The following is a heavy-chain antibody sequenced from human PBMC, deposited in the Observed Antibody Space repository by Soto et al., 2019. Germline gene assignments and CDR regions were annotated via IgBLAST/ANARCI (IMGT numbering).Heavy chain of an antibody. J-gene: IGHJ5*02. V-gene: IGHV4-31*03. CDR2: IYYSGST. CDR3: ARERGCSGGSCYPRSFDP. D-gene: IGHD2-15*01. Sequence: QVQLQESGPGLVKPSQTLSLTCTVSGGSISSGGYYWSWIRQHPGKGLEWIGYIYYSGSTYYNPSLKSRVTISVDTSKNQFSLKLSSVTAADTAVYYCARERGCSGGSCYPRSFDPWGQGALVTVSS. CDR1: GGSISSGGYY.